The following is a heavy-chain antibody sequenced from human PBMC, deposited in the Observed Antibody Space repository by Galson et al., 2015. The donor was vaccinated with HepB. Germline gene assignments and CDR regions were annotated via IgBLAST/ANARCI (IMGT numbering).Heavy chain of an antibody. Sequence: SLRLSCAASGFTFSSYWMSWVRQAPGKGLEWVANIKQDGSEKYYVDSVKGRFTISRDNAKNSLYLQMNSLRAEDTAVYYCARVLWWSVQCMDVWGQGTTVTVSS. CDR1: GFTFSSYW. CDR2: IKQDGSEK. CDR3: ARVLWWSVQCMDV. D-gene: IGHD2-15*01. V-gene: IGHV3-7*03. J-gene: IGHJ6*02.